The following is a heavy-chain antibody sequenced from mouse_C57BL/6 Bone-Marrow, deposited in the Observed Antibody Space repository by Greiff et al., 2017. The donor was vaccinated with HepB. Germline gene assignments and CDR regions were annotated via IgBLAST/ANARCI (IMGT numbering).Heavy chain of an antibody. CDR1: GYTFTSYW. CDR2: FDPNSGGT. Sequence: QVQLQQPGAELVKPGASVKLSCKASGYTFTSYWMHWVKQRPGRGLEWIGRFDPNSGGTKYNEKFKSKATLTVDKPSSTAYMQLSSLTSEDSAVYYCARSGAQATLAWFAYWGQGTLVTVSA. D-gene: IGHD3-2*02. CDR3: ARSGAQATLAWFAY. V-gene: IGHV1-72*01. J-gene: IGHJ3*01.